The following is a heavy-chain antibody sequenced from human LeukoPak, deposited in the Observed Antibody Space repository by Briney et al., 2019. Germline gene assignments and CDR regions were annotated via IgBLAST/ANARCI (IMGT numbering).Heavy chain of an antibody. D-gene: IGHD6-13*01. J-gene: IGHJ5*02. V-gene: IGHV4-4*07. CDR1: GGSISSYY. Sequence: SETLSLTCTVSGGSISSYYWSWIRQPAGKGLEWIGRIYTSGSTNYNPSLKSRVTISVDTSKNPFSLKLSSVTAADTAVYYCARVDPLPGIAAAGEEWFDPWGQGTLVTVSS. CDR2: IYTSGST. CDR3: ARVDPLPGIAAAGEEWFDP.